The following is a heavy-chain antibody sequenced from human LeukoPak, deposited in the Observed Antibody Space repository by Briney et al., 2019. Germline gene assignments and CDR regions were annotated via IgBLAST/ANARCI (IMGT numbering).Heavy chain of an antibody. Sequence: SETLSLTCTVSGGSISSYYWSWIRQPPGKGLEWIGYIYYSGSTNYNPSLKSRVTISVDTSKNQFSLKLSSVTAADTAVYYCAGSTYYYGSGVYWGQGTLVTVSS. CDR2: IYYSGST. CDR3: AGSTYYYGSGVY. J-gene: IGHJ4*02. V-gene: IGHV4-59*08. D-gene: IGHD3-10*01. CDR1: GGSISSYY.